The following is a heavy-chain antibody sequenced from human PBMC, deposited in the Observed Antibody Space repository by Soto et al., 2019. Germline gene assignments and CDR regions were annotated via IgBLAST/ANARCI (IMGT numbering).Heavy chain of an antibody. D-gene: IGHD5-12*01. V-gene: IGHV1-3*04. CDR1: GYTFTTYT. CDR2: INSGNGNT. J-gene: IGHJ4*02. Sequence: ASVKVSCKASGYTFTTYTIHWVRQAPGQRLEWMGWINSGNGNTKYSQNFQGRVTITRDTSASTAYMELSSLRSEDTAVYYCARALLPLVTTIDVFDYWGQGTLVTVSS. CDR3: ARALLPLVTTIDVFDY.